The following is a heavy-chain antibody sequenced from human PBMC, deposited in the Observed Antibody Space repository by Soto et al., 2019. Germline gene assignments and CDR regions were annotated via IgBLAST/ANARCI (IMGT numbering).Heavy chain of an antibody. Sequence: QVQLVQSGAEVKKPGASVKVSCKASGYTFTSYGISWVRQAPGQGLEWMGWISAYNGNTNYAQKLQGRVTMTTDTSTSTAYMELRSLRSDDTAVYYCARVPGLYIWNYVRKTFDYWGQGTLVTVSS. CDR1: GYTFTSYG. CDR3: ARVPGLYIWNYVRKTFDY. D-gene: IGHD1-7*01. V-gene: IGHV1-18*01. J-gene: IGHJ4*02. CDR2: ISAYNGNT.